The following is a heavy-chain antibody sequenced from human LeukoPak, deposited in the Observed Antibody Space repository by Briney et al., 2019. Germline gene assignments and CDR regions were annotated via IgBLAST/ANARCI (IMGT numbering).Heavy chain of an antibody. CDR3: AHSHGYGSSWSGFDS. D-gene: IGHD6-13*01. V-gene: IGHV2-5*02. CDR2: IYWDDEK. J-gene: IGHJ4*02. CDR1: GFSLSTSGVG. Sequence: SGPTLVNPTQTLTLTRTFSGFSLSTSGVGVGWIRQPPGKALEWLALIYWDDEKRHSPSLKSRLTITKDTSKNQVVLTMTNMDPVDTATYYCAHSHGYGSSWSGFDSWGQGTLVTVSA.